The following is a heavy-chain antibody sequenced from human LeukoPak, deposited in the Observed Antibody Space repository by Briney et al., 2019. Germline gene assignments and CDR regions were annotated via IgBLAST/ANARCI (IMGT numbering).Heavy chain of an antibody. D-gene: IGHD3-3*01. CDR3: ARTQEGFWSGYYTGFDY. J-gene: IGHJ4*02. Sequence: GGSLRLSCAASGFTFSSYSMNWVRQAPGKGLEWVSYISSSSSTIYYADSVKGRFTISRDNAKNSLYLQMNSLRAEDTAVHYCARTQEGFWSGYYTGFDYWGQGTLVTVSS. V-gene: IGHV3-48*01. CDR1: GFTFSSYS. CDR2: ISSSSSTI.